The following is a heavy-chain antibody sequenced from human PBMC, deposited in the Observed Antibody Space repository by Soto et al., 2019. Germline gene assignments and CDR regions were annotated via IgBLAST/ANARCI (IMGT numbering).Heavy chain of an antibody. CDR1: GFTFGDYP. Sequence: GGSLRLSCSASGFTFGDYPMSWFRQAPGKGLEWVGFIRSKAYGGTTEYAASVKGRFTISRDDSKSIAYLQMNSLKTEDTAVYYCARAGIRTSFDYWGQGTLVTNSS. D-gene: IGHD2-21*01. CDR3: ARAGIRTSFDY. CDR2: IRSKAYGGTT. V-gene: IGHV3-49*03. J-gene: IGHJ4*02.